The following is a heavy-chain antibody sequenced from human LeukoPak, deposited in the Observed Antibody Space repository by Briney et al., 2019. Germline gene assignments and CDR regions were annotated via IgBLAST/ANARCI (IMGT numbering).Heavy chain of an antibody. J-gene: IGHJ4*02. Sequence: PSETLSLTCTISGGSISNYFWSWIRQPPGKGLEWIGYIYYSGSTNYNPSLKSRVTISVDTSKNQFSLKLSSVTAADTAVYYCARGGYSYGFLYYFDYWGQGTLVTVSS. CDR3: ARGGYSYGFLYYFDY. V-gene: IGHV4-59*08. CDR1: GGSISNYF. D-gene: IGHD5-18*01. CDR2: IYYSGST.